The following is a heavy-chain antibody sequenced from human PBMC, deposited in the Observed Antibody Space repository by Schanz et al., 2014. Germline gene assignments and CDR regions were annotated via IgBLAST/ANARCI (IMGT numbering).Heavy chain of an antibody. CDR2: VCYDGSKK. J-gene: IGHJ5*02. CDR1: GFTFSSYG. V-gene: IGHV3-33*03. D-gene: IGHD3-16*01. Sequence: LVESGGGVVQPGRSLRLSCAASGFTFSSYGMHWVRQVPGKGLEWVAVVCYDGSKKYYADSVKGRFTISRDNAKNTLYLQMSRLRVEDTAVYYCVRWGASWGQGTLVTVSS. CDR3: VRWGAS.